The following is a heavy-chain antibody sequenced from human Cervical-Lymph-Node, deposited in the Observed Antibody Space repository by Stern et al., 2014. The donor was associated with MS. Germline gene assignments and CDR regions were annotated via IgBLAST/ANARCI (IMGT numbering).Heavy chain of an antibody. Sequence: QVQLVQSGAEVKKPGASVKVSCKASGYTFTSYGISWVRQDPGQGLEWMGWISVYNGNTNYAQKLQGRVTMTTDTSTSTAYMELRSLRSDDTAVYYCGRDRAYYYDRSAQPGDYWGQGTLVTVSS. CDR2: ISVYNGNT. D-gene: IGHD3-22*01. V-gene: IGHV1-18*01. CDR1: GYTFTSYG. J-gene: IGHJ4*02. CDR3: GRDRAYYYDRSAQPGDY.